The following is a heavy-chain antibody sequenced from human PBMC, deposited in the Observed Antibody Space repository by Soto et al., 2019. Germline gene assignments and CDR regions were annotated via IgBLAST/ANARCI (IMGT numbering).Heavy chain of an antibody. Sequence: PSETLSLTCTVSGDSISNYFWSWIRQPPGKGLEWIGYIYYSGSTNYNPSLKSRVTISVDTSKNQCSLKLSSVTAADTAVYYCAGHPTGYCSGGSCSGPVDYWGQGTLVTVS. J-gene: IGHJ4*02. V-gene: IGHV4-59*12. D-gene: IGHD2-15*01. CDR2: IYYSGST. CDR3: AGHPTGYCSGGSCSGPVDY. CDR1: GDSISNYF.